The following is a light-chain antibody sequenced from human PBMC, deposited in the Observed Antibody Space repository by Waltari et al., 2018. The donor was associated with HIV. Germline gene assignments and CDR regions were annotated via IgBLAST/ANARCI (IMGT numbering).Light chain of an antibody. CDR3: DAWDNSLSGRV. V-gene: IGLV1-47*01. Sequence: QSVLTQPPSASGTPGQRVTISCSGSRSNIGNNDVYWFQHLPGTAPKLLIYRNNQRPSGVPDRFTGSKSGTSASLAISGIRSEDEADYYCDAWDNSLSGRVFGGGTKLTVL. CDR2: RNN. CDR1: RSNIGNND. J-gene: IGLJ3*02.